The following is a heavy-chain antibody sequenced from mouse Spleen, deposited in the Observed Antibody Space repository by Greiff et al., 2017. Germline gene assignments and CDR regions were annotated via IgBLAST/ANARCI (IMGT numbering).Heavy chain of an antibody. V-gene: IGHV2-5*01. D-gene: IGHD2-4*01. Sequence: VKLQQSGPGLMQPSQSLSITCTVSGFSLTDSGVHWIRQSPGKALEWLGVIWKGGSRDYNAAFMSRLTITKDNSKSQVFFTMNSLQADDTAIYYCAKNSPLYDYPDYWGQGTTLTVSS. CDR3: AKNSPLYDYPDY. CDR2: IWKGGSR. J-gene: IGHJ2*01. CDR1: GFSLTDSG.